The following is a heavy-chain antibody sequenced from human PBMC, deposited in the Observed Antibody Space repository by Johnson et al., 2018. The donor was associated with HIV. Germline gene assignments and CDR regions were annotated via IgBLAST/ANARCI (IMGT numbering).Heavy chain of an antibody. Sequence: EQLVESGGGLVQPGGSLRLSCAASGFTFDGYGMRWVRQVPGKGLEWVAGINRNSGNIGYADSVKGRFTISRDNAKSYLYLQMNSLRAEDTAVYYCARDKSASYAFDIWGQGTMVTVSS. D-gene: IGHD3-16*01. J-gene: IGHJ3*02. CDR1: GFTFDGYG. V-gene: IGHV3-20*04. CDR3: ARDKSASYAFDI. CDR2: INRNSGNI.